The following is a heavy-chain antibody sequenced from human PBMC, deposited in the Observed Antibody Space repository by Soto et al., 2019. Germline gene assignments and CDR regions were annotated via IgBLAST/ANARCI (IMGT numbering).Heavy chain of an antibody. V-gene: IGHV1-3*01. Sequence: PPVKVPGKVSGYPLTEYSIHWLRQAPGQRLEWMGWINAGNGNTKYSQKFQGRVTITRDTSASTAYMELSSLRSEDTAVYYCARGPGGPDGPGDYWGQGTLVTVSS. CDR2: INAGNGNT. CDR3: ARGPGGPDGPGDY. CDR1: GYPLTEYS. D-gene: IGHD2-15*01. J-gene: IGHJ4*02.